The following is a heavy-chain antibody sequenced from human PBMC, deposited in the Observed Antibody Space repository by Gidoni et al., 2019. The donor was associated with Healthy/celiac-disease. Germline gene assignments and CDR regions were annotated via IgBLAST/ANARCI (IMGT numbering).Heavy chain of an antibody. CDR3: ARHASYSYGYYYYYYMDV. V-gene: IGHV5-51*01. J-gene: IGHJ6*03. D-gene: IGHD5-18*01. Sequence: EVQLVQSGAEVKKPGESLKISCKGSGYSFTSYWIGWVRQMPGKGLEWMGIIYPGDSDTRYSPSFQGQVTISADKSISTAYLQWSSLKASDTAMYYCARHASYSYGYYYYYYMDVWGKGTTVTVSS. CDR1: GYSFTSYW. CDR2: IYPGDSDT.